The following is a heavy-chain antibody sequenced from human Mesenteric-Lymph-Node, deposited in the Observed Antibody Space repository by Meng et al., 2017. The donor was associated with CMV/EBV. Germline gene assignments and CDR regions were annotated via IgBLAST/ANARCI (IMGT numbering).Heavy chain of an antibody. CDR1: GFTFDDYA. D-gene: IGHD2-2*02. J-gene: IGHJ4*02. Sequence: GGSLRLSCAASGFTFDDYAIHWVRQAPGKGLEWVSGISGSGGSTYYADSVKGRFTISRDNSKNTLYLQMNSLRAEDTAVYYCAKDLADPNCSSTSCYSLDYWGQGTLVTVSS. V-gene: IGHV3-23*01. CDR2: ISGSGGST. CDR3: AKDLADPNCSSTSCYSLDY.